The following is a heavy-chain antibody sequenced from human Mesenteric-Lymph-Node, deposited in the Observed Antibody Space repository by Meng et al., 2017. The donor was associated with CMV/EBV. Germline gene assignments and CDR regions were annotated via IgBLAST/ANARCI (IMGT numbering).Heavy chain of an antibody. CDR3: ARHQLSSSPLLY. D-gene: IGHD6-13*01. CDR1: GFTFSSYA. Sequence: GGSLRLSCVASGFTFSSYAMHWVRQAPGKGLEWVAVISDDGSNKYYADSVKGRFTMSRDNSKSTVYLQMSSLRAEDTAVYYCARHQLSSSPLLYWGQGTLVTVSS. V-gene: IGHV3-30-3*01. CDR2: ISDDGSNK. J-gene: IGHJ4*02.